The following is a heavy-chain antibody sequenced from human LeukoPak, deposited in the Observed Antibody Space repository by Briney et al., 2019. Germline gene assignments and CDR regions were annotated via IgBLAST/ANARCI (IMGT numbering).Heavy chain of an antibody. CDR2: ISSSSSTI. Sequence: PGGSLRLSCAASGFTFSSYSMNWVRQAPGKGLEWVSYISSSSSTIYYADSVKGRFTISRDNAKNSLYLQMNSLRAEDTAVYYCARGPDPVLRGPRRAFDLWGQGTMVTVSS. V-gene: IGHV3-48*04. J-gene: IGHJ3*01. D-gene: IGHD3-10*01. CDR1: GFTFSSYS. CDR3: ARGPDPVLRGPRRAFDL.